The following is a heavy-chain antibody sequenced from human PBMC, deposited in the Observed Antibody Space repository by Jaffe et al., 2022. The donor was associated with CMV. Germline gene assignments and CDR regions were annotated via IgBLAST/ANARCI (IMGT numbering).Heavy chain of an antibody. D-gene: IGHD2-15*01. J-gene: IGHJ4*02. CDR2: INPNTGDT. V-gene: IGHV1-2*02. Sequence: QAQLVQSGAEMKKPGASVKVSCKSSGYTFTDYYIDWVRQAPGQGLEWMGRINPNTGDTDHAQRFQGRVTMTRDTSINTAYMDLSRLRSDDTAVYYCTRGACSGGNCNRGYWGQGTLVTVSS. CDR1: GYTFTDYY. CDR3: TRGACSGGNCNRGY.